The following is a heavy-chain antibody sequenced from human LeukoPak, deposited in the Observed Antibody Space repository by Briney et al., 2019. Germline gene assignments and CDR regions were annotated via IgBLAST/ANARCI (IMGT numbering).Heavy chain of an antibody. D-gene: IGHD2-2*01. J-gene: IGHJ6*03. CDR1: GGSISSYY. CDR3: ARSESRAGYYYYYMDV. Sequence: PSETLSLTCTVSGGSISSYYWSWIRQPPGKGLEWIGYIYYSGSTNYNPSLKSRVTISVDTSKNQFSLKLSSVTAADTAVYYCARSESRAGYYYYYMDVWGKGTTVTVSS. V-gene: IGHV4-59*01. CDR2: IYYSGST.